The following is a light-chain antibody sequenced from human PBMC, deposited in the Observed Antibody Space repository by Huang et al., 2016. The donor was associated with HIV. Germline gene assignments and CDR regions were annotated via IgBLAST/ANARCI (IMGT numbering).Light chain of an antibody. V-gene: IGKV1-NL1*01. CDR1: QGIGNS. CDR3: HQYHSLPWT. J-gene: IGKJ1*01. Sequence: DIQMTQSPSSLSASVGDRVTITCRASQGIGNSLAWYQQKPEKAPRLLLYATSTLESGVPSRFSGSGSGTHYTLTINTLQPEDIASYYCHQYHSLPWTFGQGTKVEIK. CDR2: ATS.